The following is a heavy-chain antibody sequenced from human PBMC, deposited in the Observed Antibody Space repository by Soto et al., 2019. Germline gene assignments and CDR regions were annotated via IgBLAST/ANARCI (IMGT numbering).Heavy chain of an antibody. CDR2: INHSGST. CDR1: RGSFSGFY. Sequence: SETLSLTCGVYRGSFSGFYWTWVRQTPGKGLEWIGEINHSGSTNYNPSLKNRVTVSVDRSTNYFSLRMTSVTAADAAVYYCARGRGYVYGYNFYGMDVWGQGTTVTVSS. CDR3: ARGRGYVYGYNFYGMDV. J-gene: IGHJ6*02. D-gene: IGHD5-18*01. V-gene: IGHV4-34*01.